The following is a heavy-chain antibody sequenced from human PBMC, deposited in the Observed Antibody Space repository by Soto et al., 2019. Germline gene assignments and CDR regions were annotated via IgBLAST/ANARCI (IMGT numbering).Heavy chain of an antibody. CDR2: IYYSGST. D-gene: IGHD2-2*02. J-gene: IGHJ6*02. CDR3: ARGGYCSSTSCYRDKMDV. Sequence: SETLSLTCTVSGGSISSGGYYWSWIRQHPGKGLEWIGYIYYSGSTYYNPSLKSRVNISVDTSKNQFSLKLSSVTAADTAVYYFARGGYCSSTSCYRDKMDVWGQGTTVTFSS. V-gene: IGHV4-31*03. CDR1: GGSISSGGYY.